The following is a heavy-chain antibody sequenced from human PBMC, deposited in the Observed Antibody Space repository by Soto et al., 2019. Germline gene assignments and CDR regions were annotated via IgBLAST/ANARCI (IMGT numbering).Heavy chain of an antibody. Sequence: SVKVSCKASGGTFSSYTISWVRQAPGQGLEWMGRIIPILGIANYAQKFQGRVTISTDKSTNTVYMELSSLRSEDTAVYYCARDGGDCGYRLIYYYYIGMDVWGQGTTVTVSS. CDR1: GGTFSSYT. CDR3: ARDGGDCGYRLIYYYYIGMDV. D-gene: IGHD2-21*02. J-gene: IGHJ6*02. CDR2: IIPILGIA. V-gene: IGHV1-69*04.